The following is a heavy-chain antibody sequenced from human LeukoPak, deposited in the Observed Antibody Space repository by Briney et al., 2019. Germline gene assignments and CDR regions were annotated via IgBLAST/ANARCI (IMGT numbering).Heavy chain of an antibody. CDR1: GGSIGSYY. J-gene: IGHJ5*02. D-gene: IGHD5-18*01. V-gene: IGHV4-4*07. CDR2: IYTSGST. CDR3: ARDSRQGYSFRNNWFDP. Sequence: SETLSLTCTVSGGSIGSYYWSWIRQPAGKGLEWIGRIYTSGSTNYNPSLKSRVTMSVDTSKNQFSLKLSSVTAADTAVYYCARDSRQGYSFRNNWFDPWGQGTLVTVSS.